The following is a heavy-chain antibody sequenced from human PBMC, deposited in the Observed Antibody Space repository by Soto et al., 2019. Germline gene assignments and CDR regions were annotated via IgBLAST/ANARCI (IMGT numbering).Heavy chain of an antibody. Sequence: ASVKVSCKASGYTFTSYDINWVRQATGQGLEWMGWMNPNSGNTGYAQKFQGRVTMTRNTSISTAYMELSSLRSEDTAVYYCARPIKSGSGYKFYYMDVWGKGTTVTVSS. D-gene: IGHD3-22*01. CDR2: MNPNSGNT. V-gene: IGHV1-8*01. J-gene: IGHJ6*03. CDR3: ARPIKSGSGYKFYYMDV. CDR1: GYTFTSYD.